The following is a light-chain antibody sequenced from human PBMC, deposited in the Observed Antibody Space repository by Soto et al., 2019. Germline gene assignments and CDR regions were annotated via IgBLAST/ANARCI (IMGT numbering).Light chain of an antibody. CDR2: GTS. V-gene: IGKV1-5*03. J-gene: IGKJ2*03. CDR1: QSTTGW. CDR3: QQYSPYSYS. Sequence: DIQMTQSPSTLSASIGDRVTITCRASQSTTGWLAWYQQKPGKAPKLLIYGTSSLETGVLSRFSGSGSGTEFTLTITYLQPDDFATYYCQQYSPYSYSFGQGTKLEIK.